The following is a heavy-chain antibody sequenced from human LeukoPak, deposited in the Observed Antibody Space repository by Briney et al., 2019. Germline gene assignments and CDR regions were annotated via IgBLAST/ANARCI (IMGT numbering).Heavy chain of an antibody. V-gene: IGHV3-48*01. J-gene: IGHJ6*02. CDR1: GFTFSSYS. CDR2: ISSSSSTI. Sequence: GGSLRLSCAASGFTFSSYSMTWVRQAPGKGLEWVSYISSSSSTIYYADSVKGRFTISRDNAKNSLCLQMNSLRAEDTAVYYCARGPGCSGGSCPVARYYYGMDVWGQGTTVTVSS. D-gene: IGHD2-15*01. CDR3: ARGPGCSGGSCPVARYYYGMDV.